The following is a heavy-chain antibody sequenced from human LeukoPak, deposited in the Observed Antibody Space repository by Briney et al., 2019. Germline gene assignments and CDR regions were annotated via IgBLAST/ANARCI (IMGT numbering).Heavy chain of an antibody. CDR3: ARARSGSSFFDY. J-gene: IGHJ4*02. CDR1: GFTFSSYS. CDR2: ISSSSSYI. V-gene: IGHV3-21*01. Sequence: GGSLRLSCAASGFTFSSYSMNWVRQAPGKGLEWVSSISSSSSYIYYADSVKGRFTISRDNAKNSLYLQMNGLRAEDTAVYYCARARSGSSFFDYWGQGTLVTVSS. D-gene: IGHD1-26*01.